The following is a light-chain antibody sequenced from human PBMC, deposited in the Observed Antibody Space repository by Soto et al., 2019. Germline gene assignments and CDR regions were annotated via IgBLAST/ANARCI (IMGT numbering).Light chain of an antibody. V-gene: IGLV2-8*01. CDR3: SSYAGSNIPV. J-gene: IGLJ1*01. CDR2: EVS. Sequence: QSALTQPPSASGSPGQSVTISCTGTSSDVGVYNYVSWYQQHPGKAPKLMIYEVSKRPSGVPDRFSGSKSGNTASLTVSGLQAEDEADYYCSSYAGSNIPVFGTGTKLTVL. CDR1: SSDVGVYNY.